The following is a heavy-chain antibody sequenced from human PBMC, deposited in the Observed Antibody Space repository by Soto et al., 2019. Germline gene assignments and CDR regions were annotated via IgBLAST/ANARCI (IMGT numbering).Heavy chain of an antibody. J-gene: IGHJ6*04. CDR1: GGSISSYY. Sequence: SETLSLTCTVSGGSISSYYWSWIRQPPGKGLEWIGYIYYSGSTNYNPSLKSRVTISVDTSKNQFSLKLSSVTAADTAVYYCARDTRGIAAAGRIMDVWGKGTTVTVSS. V-gene: IGHV4-59*01. CDR2: IYYSGST. D-gene: IGHD6-13*01. CDR3: ARDTRGIAAAGRIMDV.